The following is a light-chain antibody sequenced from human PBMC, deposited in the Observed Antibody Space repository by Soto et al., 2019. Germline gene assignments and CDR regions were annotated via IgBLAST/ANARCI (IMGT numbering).Light chain of an antibody. J-gene: IGKJ2*01. V-gene: IGKV2-28*01. Sequence: DIVMTQSPLSLPVTPGESASISCRSSQSLLHSDGNIYLDWYLQKPGQSPQLLIYLVSNRASGGPDRFSGSRSGTDFTLKISRVEAEDVGVYYCMQAVEVPYIFGQGTKLDIK. CDR3: MQAVEVPYI. CDR2: LVS. CDR1: QSLLHSDGNIY.